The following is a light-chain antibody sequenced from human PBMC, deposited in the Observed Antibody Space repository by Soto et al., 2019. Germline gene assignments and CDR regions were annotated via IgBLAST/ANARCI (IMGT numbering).Light chain of an antibody. J-gene: IGKJ4*01. CDR2: GAS. CDR1: QSVSSSY. CDR3: QQYGSSPSLT. V-gene: IGKV3-20*01. Sequence: EIVLTQSPGTLSLSPGERATLSCRASQSVSSSYLAWYQQKPGQAPRLLIYGASSRATGIPDRFSGSGSGTDFTLTISRLDPEEFAVYYCQQYGSSPSLTFGGGTKVEIK.